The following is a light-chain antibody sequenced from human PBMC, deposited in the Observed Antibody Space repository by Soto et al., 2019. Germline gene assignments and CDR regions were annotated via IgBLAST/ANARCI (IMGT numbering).Light chain of an antibody. J-gene: IGLJ1*01. CDR2: EVS. Sequence: QSALTQPASVSGSPGQSITISCTGTSSDVGNYNLVSWYQQHPGKAPKLMNYEVSKWPSGVSNRFSGSKSGKTASLTISGLQAEDEADYYCCSYAGSSTPLIFGTGTKVTVL. V-gene: IGLV2-23*02. CDR3: CSYAGSSTPLI. CDR1: SSDVGNYNL.